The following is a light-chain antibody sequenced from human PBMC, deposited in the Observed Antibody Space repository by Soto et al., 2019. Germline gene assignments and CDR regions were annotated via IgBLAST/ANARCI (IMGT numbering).Light chain of an antibody. V-gene: IGKV1-39*01. Sequence: DIRITQAPSSLPASVGDRVTITCRSSQTIANYLNWYQQRPGKAPNLLISAASTLQSGVPSRFSGSGSGTDFTLTITSLQPEDFATYYCQQSYNTPRTLGQGTKVDIK. CDR1: QTIANY. CDR2: AAS. CDR3: QQSYNTPRT. J-gene: IGKJ1*01.